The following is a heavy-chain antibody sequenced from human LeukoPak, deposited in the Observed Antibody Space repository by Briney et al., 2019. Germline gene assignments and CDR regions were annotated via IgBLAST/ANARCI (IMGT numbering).Heavy chain of an antibody. D-gene: IGHD3-9*01. V-gene: IGHV1-2*02. CDR2: INPKSGGT. CDR3: ARDYDIGKILTDY. Sequence: ASVKVSCKASGYTFTGYYMHWVRQAPGQGLEWMGWINPKSGGTNYAQKFQGRVTMTRDTSISTAYMELSRLRSDDTAVYYCARDYDIGKILTDYWGQGTLVTVSS. CDR1: GYTFTGYY. J-gene: IGHJ4*02.